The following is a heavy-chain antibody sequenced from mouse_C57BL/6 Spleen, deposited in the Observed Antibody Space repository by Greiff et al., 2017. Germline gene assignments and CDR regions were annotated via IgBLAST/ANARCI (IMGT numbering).Heavy chain of an antibody. CDR2: INPNNGGT. J-gene: IGHJ3*01. V-gene: IGHV1-26*01. CDR1: GYTFTDYY. CDR3: AGGYGNWFAY. Sequence: EVQLQQSGPELVKPGASVKISCKASGYTFTDYYMNWVKQSHGKSLEWIGDINPNNGGTSYNQKFKGKATLTVDKSSSTAYMELRSLTSEDSAVYYCAGGYGNWFAYWGQGTLVTVSA. D-gene: IGHD1-1*01.